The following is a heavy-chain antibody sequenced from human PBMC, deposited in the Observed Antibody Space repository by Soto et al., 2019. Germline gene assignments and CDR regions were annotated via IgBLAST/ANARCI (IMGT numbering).Heavy chain of an antibody. V-gene: IGHV4-31*03. J-gene: IGHJ6*02. CDR2: IYYSGST. Sequence: LSLTCSVSGGSISSVGHYWTWIRQQPGKGLEWIGYIYYSGSTDYNPSLKSRVTISVDRSKNQFSLNLSSVTAADTAIYYCARESGGYDSSTRYGLDVWGQGTTVTVS. CDR3: ARESGGYDSSTRYGLDV. CDR1: GGSISSVGHY. D-gene: IGHD6-25*01.